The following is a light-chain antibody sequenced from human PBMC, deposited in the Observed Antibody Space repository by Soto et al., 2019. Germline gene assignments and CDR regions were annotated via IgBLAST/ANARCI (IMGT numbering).Light chain of an antibody. J-gene: IGLJ1*01. Sequence: QSVLTQPASVSGSPGQAITVSCSGTSSDIGAHNFVSWYQQHPGKAPKLIIYEVINRPSGVSDRFSGSKSGNTASLTISGLQSEDEADYYCNSYTTSKTFVFGSWTTVTVL. V-gene: IGLV2-14*03. CDR1: SSDIGAHNF. CDR2: EVI. CDR3: NSYTTSKTFV.